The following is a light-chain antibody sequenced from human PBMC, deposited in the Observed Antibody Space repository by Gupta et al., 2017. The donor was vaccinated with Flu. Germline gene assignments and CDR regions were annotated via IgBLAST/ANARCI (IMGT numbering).Light chain of an antibody. J-gene: IGKJ1*01. Sequence: PFSLSASVGDIVSITCRASQDIRNELGWYQQKPGRAPKLLMYAASRLQSGVPSRFSGSGSGTEFTLTISSLQPEDFATYYCLQDFNYPRTFGQGTKVEIK. CDR1: QDIRNE. CDR2: AAS. V-gene: IGKV1-6*01. CDR3: LQDFNYPRT.